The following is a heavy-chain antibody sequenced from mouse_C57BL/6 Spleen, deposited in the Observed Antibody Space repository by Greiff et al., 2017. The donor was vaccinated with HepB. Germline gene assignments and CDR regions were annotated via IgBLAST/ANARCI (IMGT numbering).Heavy chain of an antibody. Sequence: EVKLVESGGGLVQPKGSLKLSCAASGFSFNTYAMNWVRQAPGKGLEWVARIRSKSNNYATYYADSVKDRFTISRDDSESMLYLQMNNLKTEDTAMYYCVRQGASRSYDYAMDYWGQGTADTVSS. J-gene: IGHJ4*01. V-gene: IGHV10-1*01. D-gene: IGHD2-12*01. CDR2: IRSKSNNYAT. CDR1: GFSFNTYA. CDR3: VRQGASRSYDYAMDY.